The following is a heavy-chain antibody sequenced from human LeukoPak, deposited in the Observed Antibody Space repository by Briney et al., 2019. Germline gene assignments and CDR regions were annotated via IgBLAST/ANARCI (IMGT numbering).Heavy chain of an antibody. CDR3: ARHVTTVTSPYGMDV. CDR1: GYSFTSYW. V-gene: IGHV5-51*01. Sequence: GESLKISCKGSGYSFTSYWLGWVRQMPGKGLEWMGIIYPGDSDTRYSPSFQGQVTISADKSISTAYLQWSSLKASDTAMYYCARHVTTVTSPYGMDVWGQGTTVTVSS. CDR2: IYPGDSDT. J-gene: IGHJ6*02. D-gene: IGHD4-17*01.